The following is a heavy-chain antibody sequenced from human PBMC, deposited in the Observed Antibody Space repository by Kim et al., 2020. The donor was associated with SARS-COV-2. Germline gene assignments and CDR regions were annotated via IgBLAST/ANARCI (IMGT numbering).Heavy chain of an antibody. CDR2: IIPIFGTA. CDR1: GGTFSSYA. Sequence: SVKVSCKASGGTFSSYAISWVRQAPGQGLEWMGGIIPIFGTANYAQKFQGRVTITADESTSTAYMELSSLRSEDTAVYYCAREVGTRTGEGGWYAGNYGMDVWGQGTTVTVSS. CDR3: AREVGTRTGEGGWYAGNYGMDV. D-gene: IGHD6-19*01. J-gene: IGHJ6*02. V-gene: IGHV1-69*13.